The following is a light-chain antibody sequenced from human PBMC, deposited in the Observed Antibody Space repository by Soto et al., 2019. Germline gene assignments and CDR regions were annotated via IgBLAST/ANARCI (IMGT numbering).Light chain of an antibody. V-gene: IGKV3-20*01. J-gene: IGKJ2*01. CDR2: GAS. CDR3: QQYGSSYT. CDR1: QTIFNSY. Sequence: ENVLTQSPGTLSLSPGDTATLSCRASQTIFNSYLAWYQQKPGQAPRLLICGASSRATGIPDRFSGGGSGTDFTLTITRLEPEDFAVYYCQQYGSSYTFGQGTKLEMK.